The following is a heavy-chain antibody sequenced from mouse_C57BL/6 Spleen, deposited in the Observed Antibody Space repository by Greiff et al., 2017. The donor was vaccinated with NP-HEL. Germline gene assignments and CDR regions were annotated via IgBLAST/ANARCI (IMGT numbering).Heavy chain of an antibody. CDR1: GYSITSGYY. CDR2: ISYDGSN. CDR3: ARGRDVSFAY. J-gene: IGHJ2*01. Sequence: VQLKESGPGLVKPSQSLSLTRSVTGYSITSGYYWNWIRQFPGNKLEWMGYISYDGSNNYNPSLKNRISITRDTSKNQFFLKLNSVTTEDTATYYCARGRDVSFAYWGQGTTLTVSS. V-gene: IGHV3-6*01. D-gene: IGHD3-3*01.